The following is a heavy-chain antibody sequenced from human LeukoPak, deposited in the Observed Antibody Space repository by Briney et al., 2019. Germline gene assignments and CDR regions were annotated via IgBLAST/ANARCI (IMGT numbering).Heavy chain of an antibody. Sequence: PSETLSLTCTVSGGSISSYYWSWIRQPPGEGLEWIGYIYYSGSTNYNPSLKSRVTISVDTSKNQFSLKLSSVTAADTPVYYCARDSKGSSALDYWGQGTLVTVSS. D-gene: IGHD6-6*01. V-gene: IGHV4-59*01. CDR1: GGSISSYY. CDR3: ARDSKGSSALDY. CDR2: IYYSGST. J-gene: IGHJ4*02.